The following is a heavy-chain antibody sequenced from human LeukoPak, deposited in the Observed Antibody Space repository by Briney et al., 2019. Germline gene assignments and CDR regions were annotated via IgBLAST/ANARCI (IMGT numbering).Heavy chain of an antibody. CDR3: ARGGGNYAFDY. CDR2: IYSGGGT. CDR1: GLIVSTIY. V-gene: IGHV3-53*01. J-gene: IGHJ4*02. Sequence: GGSLRLSCAVSGLIVSTIYMSWVRQAPGKGLEWVSVIYSGGGTYYADSVRGRFTISRDNSKSTLYLQMNSLRAEDTAVYYCARGGGNYAFDYWGQGTLVTVSS. D-gene: IGHD1-26*01.